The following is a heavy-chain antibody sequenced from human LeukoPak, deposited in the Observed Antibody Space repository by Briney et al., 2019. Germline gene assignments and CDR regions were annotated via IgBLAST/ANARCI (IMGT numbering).Heavy chain of an antibody. Sequence: GGSLRLSCAASGFTFSSYAMSWVRQAPGKGPEWVSGISGSGGSTYYADSVKGRFTISRDNSKNTLYLQVNSLRAEDTAVYYCTKSIDHYDSSGYRYYFDYWGQGTLVTVSS. D-gene: IGHD3-22*01. J-gene: IGHJ4*02. CDR1: GFTFSSYA. CDR2: ISGSGGST. V-gene: IGHV3-23*01. CDR3: TKSIDHYDSSGYRYYFDY.